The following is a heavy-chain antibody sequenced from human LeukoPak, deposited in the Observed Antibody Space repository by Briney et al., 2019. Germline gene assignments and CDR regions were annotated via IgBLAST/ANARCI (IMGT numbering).Heavy chain of an antibody. CDR3: ARGRTYGSGIRQYYYYYYGMDV. Sequence: SETLSLTCAVCGGSFSGYYWSWIRQPPGKGLEWIGEINHSGSTNYNPSLKSRVTISVDTSKNQFSLKLSSVTAADTAVYYCARGRTYGSGIRQYYYYYYGMDVWGQGTTVTVSS. V-gene: IGHV4-34*01. J-gene: IGHJ6*02. CDR1: GGSFSGYY. CDR2: INHSGST. D-gene: IGHD3-10*01.